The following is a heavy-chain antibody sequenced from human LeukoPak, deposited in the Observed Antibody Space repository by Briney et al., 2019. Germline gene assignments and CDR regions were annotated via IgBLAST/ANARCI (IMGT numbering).Heavy chain of an antibody. CDR3: ARDFRAAMVSDWFDP. Sequence: ASVKVSCKASGYTFTNYGISWVRQAPGQGLEWMGWISAYNGNTNYAQKLQGRVTMTTDTSTSTAYMELMSLRSDDTAVYYCARDFRAAMVSDWFDPWGQGTLVTVSS. CDR2: ISAYNGNT. J-gene: IGHJ5*02. CDR1: GYTFTNYG. V-gene: IGHV1-18*01. D-gene: IGHD5-18*01.